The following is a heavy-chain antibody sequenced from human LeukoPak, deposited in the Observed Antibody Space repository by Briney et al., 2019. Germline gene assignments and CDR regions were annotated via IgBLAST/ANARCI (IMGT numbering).Heavy chain of an antibody. CDR2: ISSSGSTI. Sequence: GGSLRLSCAASGFTFSDYYMSWIRQAPGKGLEWVSYISSSGSTIYYADSVKGRFTISRDNSKNTLYLQMNSLRAEDTAVYYCAKVPLRFLEWLFVDYWGQGTLVTVSS. D-gene: IGHD3-3*01. CDR1: GFTFSDYY. J-gene: IGHJ4*02. V-gene: IGHV3-11*01. CDR3: AKVPLRFLEWLFVDY.